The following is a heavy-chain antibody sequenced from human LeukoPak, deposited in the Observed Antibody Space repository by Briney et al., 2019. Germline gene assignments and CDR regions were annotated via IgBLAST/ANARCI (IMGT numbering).Heavy chain of an antibody. Sequence: SETLSLTCAVYGGSFSGYYWSWIRQPPGKGLEWIGEINHSGSTNYNPSLKSRVTISVDTSKNQFSLKLSSVTAEDTAVYSCTSGPGLWSFDYWGQGTLVTVSS. J-gene: IGHJ4*02. V-gene: IGHV4-34*01. CDR1: GGSFSGYY. D-gene: IGHD2-8*02. CDR3: TSGPGLWSFDY. CDR2: INHSGST.